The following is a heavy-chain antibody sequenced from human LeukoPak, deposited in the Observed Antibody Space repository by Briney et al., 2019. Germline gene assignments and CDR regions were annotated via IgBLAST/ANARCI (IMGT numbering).Heavy chain of an antibody. CDR2: IYISGST. CDR1: DGSISDYY. CDR3: ARDRDGMDV. J-gene: IGHJ6*02. Sequence: SETLSLTCTVSDGSISDYYWTWIRQPAGKGLEWIGRIYISGSTNYNPSLKSRVAMSIDTSKKQFSLKLNSVTPADTAVYYCARDRDGMDVWGQGTTVTVSS. V-gene: IGHV4-4*07.